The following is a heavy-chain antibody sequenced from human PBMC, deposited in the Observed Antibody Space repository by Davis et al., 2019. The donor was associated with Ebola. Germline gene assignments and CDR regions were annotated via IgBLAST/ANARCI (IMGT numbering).Heavy chain of an antibody. CDR3: ARVRYSSSSPAFDY. Sequence: PSETLSLTCTVSGVSISRHYWSWIRQPAGKGLEWIGHIYTSGSTNYNPSLKSRVTISVDTSKNQFSLKLSSVTAADTAVYYCARVRYSSSSPAFDYWGQGTLVTVSS. V-gene: IGHV4-4*07. D-gene: IGHD6-6*01. J-gene: IGHJ4*02. CDR2: IYTSGST. CDR1: GVSISRHY.